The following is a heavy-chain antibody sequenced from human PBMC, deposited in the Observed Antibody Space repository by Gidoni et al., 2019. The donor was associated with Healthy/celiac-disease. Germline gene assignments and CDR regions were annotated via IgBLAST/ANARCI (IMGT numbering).Heavy chain of an antibody. CDR3: ARDRLRQTDYSNYEFDY. J-gene: IGHJ4*02. CDR1: GFTVSSNY. CDR2: IYSGGST. D-gene: IGHD4-4*01. Sequence: EVQLVASGGGLVQPGGSRRLSCAASGFTVSSNYMSWVRQAPGKGLEWVSVIYSGGSTYYSDSVKGRFTISRDNSKNTLYLQMNSLRAEDTAVYYCARDRLRQTDYSNYEFDYWGQGTLVTVSS. V-gene: IGHV3-66*02.